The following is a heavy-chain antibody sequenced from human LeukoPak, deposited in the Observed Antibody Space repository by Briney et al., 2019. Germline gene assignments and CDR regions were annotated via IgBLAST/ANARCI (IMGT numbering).Heavy chain of an antibody. D-gene: IGHD2-15*01. V-gene: IGHV3-7*04. CDR2: IHQDGNEK. Sequence: PGGSLRLSCAASGFTFSTYWMSWVRQAPGKGLEWVANIHQDGNEKYYVDSVKGRFTISRDKSKNSLYLQMTSLRAEDTAVYCCARGDKFSGDYWGQGTLVTVSS. CDR1: GFTFSTYW. J-gene: IGHJ4*02. CDR3: ARGDKFSGDY.